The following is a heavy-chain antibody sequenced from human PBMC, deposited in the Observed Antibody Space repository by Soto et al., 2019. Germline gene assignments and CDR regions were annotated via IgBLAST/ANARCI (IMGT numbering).Heavy chain of an antibody. V-gene: IGHV4-59*01. Sequence: SETLSLTCTVSGGSISSYYWSWIRQPPGKGLEWIGYIYYSGSTNYNPSLKSRVTISIDTSKNQFSLKLSSVTAADTAVYYCARVHSTAFDPWGQGTLATVSS. CDR3: ARVHSTAFDP. CDR1: GGSISSYY. J-gene: IGHJ5*02. D-gene: IGHD6-13*01. CDR2: IYYSGST.